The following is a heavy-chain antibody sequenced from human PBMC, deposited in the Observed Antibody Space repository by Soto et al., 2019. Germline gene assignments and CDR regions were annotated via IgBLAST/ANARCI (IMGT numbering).Heavy chain of an antibody. D-gene: IGHD2-21*01. CDR2: IDPSDSYT. J-gene: IGHJ4*02. CDR1: GYSFTSYW. V-gene: IGHV5-10-1*01. CDR3: ARIPRVYSSAPSDY. Sequence: PGESLKISCKGSGYSFTSYWISWVRQMPGKGLEWMGRIDPSDSYTNYSLPFQGHVTISADKSISTAYLQWSSLKASDTAMYYCARIPRVYSSAPSDYWGQGTQVTVSS.